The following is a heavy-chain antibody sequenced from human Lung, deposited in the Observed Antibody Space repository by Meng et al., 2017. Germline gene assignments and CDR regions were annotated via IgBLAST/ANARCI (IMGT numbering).Heavy chain of an antibody. Sequence: QVSLRGPGPGLVKPSGTLSLTCAVSGGSMTSSTWWSWVRQTPGKGLEWFGEIFHSGSTNYNPPLESRVTISVDKSKNQFSLKVYSVTAADTATYYCARFDISSSGRGNYWGQGILVTVSS. CDR2: IFHSGST. J-gene: IGHJ4*02. V-gene: IGHV4-4*02. D-gene: IGHD1-26*01. CDR3: ARFDISSSGRGNY. CDR1: GGSMTSSTW.